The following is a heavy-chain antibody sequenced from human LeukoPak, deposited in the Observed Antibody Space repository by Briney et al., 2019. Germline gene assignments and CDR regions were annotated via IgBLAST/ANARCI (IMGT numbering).Heavy chain of an antibody. CDR3: ASGDYGDPPLNY. V-gene: IGHV1-2*02. CDR2: INPNTGGT. CDR1: GYTFTGYF. D-gene: IGHD4/OR15-4a*01. J-gene: IGHJ4*02. Sequence: AASVKVSCKASGYTFTGYFVHWVRQAPGQGLQWMGWINPNTGGTNYAQKFQGRVTVTRDTSISTAYMELSRLRSDDTAVYYCASGDYGDPPLNYWGQGTLVTVSS.